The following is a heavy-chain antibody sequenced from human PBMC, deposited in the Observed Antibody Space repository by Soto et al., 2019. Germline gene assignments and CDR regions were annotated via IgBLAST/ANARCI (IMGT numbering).Heavy chain of an antibody. V-gene: IGHV4-30-4*01. CDR2: IYYSGST. D-gene: IGHD4-17*01. J-gene: IGHJ4*02. CDR1: GASTSSGDFY. Sequence: TLSLTGTGSGASTSSGDFYWSWIRQPPGKGLELIGNIYYSGSTYYNPSLRSRAIMSVDTSQNQFSLKLSSLTAADTAVYFCARADDFSDRFDYWGQGALVTVSS. CDR3: ARADDFSDRFDY.